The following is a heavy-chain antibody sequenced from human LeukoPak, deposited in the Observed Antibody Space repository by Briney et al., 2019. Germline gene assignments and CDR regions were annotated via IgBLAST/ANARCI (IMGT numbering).Heavy chain of an antibody. Sequence: SETLSLTCTVSGGSISSYYWSWIRQPPGKGLEWIGYIYYSGSTNYNPSLKSRVTISVDTSKNQFSLKLSSVTAADTAVYYCARGPDIVATPSFYYYYGMDVWGQGTTVTVSS. J-gene: IGHJ6*02. D-gene: IGHD5-12*01. CDR1: GGSISSYY. CDR3: ARGPDIVATPSFYYYYGMDV. CDR2: IYYSGST. V-gene: IGHV4-59*01.